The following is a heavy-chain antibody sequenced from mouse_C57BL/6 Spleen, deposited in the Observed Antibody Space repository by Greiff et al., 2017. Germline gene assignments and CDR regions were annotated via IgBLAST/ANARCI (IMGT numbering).Heavy chain of an antibody. Sequence: EVHLVESGGGLVKPGGSLKLSCAASGFTFSDYGMHWVRQAPEKGLEWVAYISSGSSTIYYADTVKGRFTISRDNAKNTLFLQMTSLRSEDTAMYYCARGDYGYDDWYFDVWGTGTTVTVSS. CDR1: GFTFSDYG. V-gene: IGHV5-17*01. CDR2: ISSGSSTI. D-gene: IGHD2-2*01. CDR3: ARGDYGYDDWYFDV. J-gene: IGHJ1*03.